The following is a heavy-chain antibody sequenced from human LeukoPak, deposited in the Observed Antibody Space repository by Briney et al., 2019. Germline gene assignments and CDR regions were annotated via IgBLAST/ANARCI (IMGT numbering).Heavy chain of an antibody. V-gene: IGHV4-39*07. CDR1: GGSIRSSDDY. D-gene: IGHD3-22*01. CDR2: IYYTGSS. J-gene: IGHJ6*03. Sequence: PSETLSLTCSVSGGSIRSSDDYWGFVRQTPGKGLEWMGSIYYTGSSHYNPSLKSRDTISVDTSKNQFSLKLTSVTAADTAVYYCTRAASSGPLFTYHMDVWGKGTTVTVSS. CDR3: TRAASSGPLFTYHMDV.